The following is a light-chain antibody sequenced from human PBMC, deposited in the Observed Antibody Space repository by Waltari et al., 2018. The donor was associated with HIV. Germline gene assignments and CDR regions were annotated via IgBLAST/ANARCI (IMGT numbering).Light chain of an antibody. CDR1: DSNIGSNT. V-gene: IGLV1-44*01. Sequence: QSALTQPASVSGTPGQRVVISCSGRDSNIGSNTIKWFQQLPGSAPKVLVYSDDHRPSGVPDRFSGSKSGTSASLAISGVQSEDEADYYCAAWDDSLNAYVFGSGTKVTVL. CDR3: AAWDDSLNAYV. CDR2: SDD. J-gene: IGLJ1*01.